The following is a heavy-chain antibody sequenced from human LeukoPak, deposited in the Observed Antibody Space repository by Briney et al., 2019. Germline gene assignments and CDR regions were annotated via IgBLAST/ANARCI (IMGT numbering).Heavy chain of an antibody. CDR2: ISSSGGST. V-gene: IGHV3-23*01. CDR3: AKDYVYQLLTWGIDY. Sequence: GGSLRLSCAASGFTFSSYAMSWVRQAPGKGLEWVSAISSSGGSTYYADSVKGRFTISRDNSKNTLYLQMNSLRAEDTAVYYCAKDYVYQLLTWGIDYWGQGTLVTVSS. J-gene: IGHJ4*02. CDR1: GFTFSSYA. D-gene: IGHD2-2*01.